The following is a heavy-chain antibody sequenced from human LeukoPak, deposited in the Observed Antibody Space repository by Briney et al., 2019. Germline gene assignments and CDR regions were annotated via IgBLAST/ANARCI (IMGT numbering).Heavy chain of an antibody. J-gene: IGHJ3*02. D-gene: IGHD4-17*01. CDR2: INPSAGNT. CDR1: GYTFTSYY. V-gene: IGHV1-46*01. CDR3: ARQKNGYGDYPGAFDI. Sequence: ASVKVSCKASGYTFTSYYIHWVRQAPGQGLEWMGLINPSAGNTAYAQKFQGRGSMTSDTSTSTVYMELSSLRSEDTAVYYCARQKNGYGDYPGAFDIWGQGTMVTVSS.